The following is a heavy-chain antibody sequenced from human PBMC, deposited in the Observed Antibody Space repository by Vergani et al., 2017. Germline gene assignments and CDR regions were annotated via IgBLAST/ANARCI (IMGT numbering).Heavy chain of an antibody. V-gene: IGHV3-21*01. J-gene: IGHJ4*02. Sequence: EVQLVESGGGLVGPGGSLRLSCAASGFDFNSYSMNWIRQAPGKGLEWVASISSQTDYIFYADALRGRFTISRDNAAQSLFLQMSSLRAEDTGVYFCARDLRGYGPFDLWGQGTLVTVS. CDR1: GFDFNSYS. CDR3: ARDLRGYGPFDL. D-gene: IGHD6-25*01. CDR2: ISSQTDYI.